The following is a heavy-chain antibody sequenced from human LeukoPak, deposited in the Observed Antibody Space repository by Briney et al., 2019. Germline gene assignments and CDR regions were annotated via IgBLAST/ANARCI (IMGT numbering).Heavy chain of an antibody. CDR2: ISGSGGST. CDR3: AKAGLTTVLFGP. Sequence: GGSLRLSCAASGFTFSSYAMSWVRQAPGKGLEWVSAISGSGGSTYYADSVKGRFTISRDNSKDTLYLQMNSLSVEDTAVYYCAKAGLTTVLFGPWGQGTLVTVSS. V-gene: IGHV3-23*01. CDR1: GFTFSSYA. J-gene: IGHJ5*02. D-gene: IGHD4-11*01.